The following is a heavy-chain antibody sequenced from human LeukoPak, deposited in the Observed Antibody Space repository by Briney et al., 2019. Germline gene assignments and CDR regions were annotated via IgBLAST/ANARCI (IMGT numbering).Heavy chain of an antibody. CDR3: ASWKTGITYFDY. Sequence: PGGSLRLSCVASGFAVGNYWMNWVRQAPGKGLEWVANIKIDESDTEYLGSVSGRFTISRDNAKNSLYVQMNSLRAEDTAVYYCASWKTGITYFDYWAREPWSPSPQ. J-gene: IGHJ4*02. CDR2: IKIDESDT. V-gene: IGHV3-7*01. CDR1: GFAVGNYW. D-gene: IGHD7-27*01.